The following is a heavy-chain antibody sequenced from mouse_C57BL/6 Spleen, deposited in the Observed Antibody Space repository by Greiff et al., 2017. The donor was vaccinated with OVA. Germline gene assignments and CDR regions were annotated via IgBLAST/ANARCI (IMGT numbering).Heavy chain of an antibody. V-gene: IGHV14-1*01. CDR3: TTSPYYYGSSYDWYFDV. CDR1: GFNIKDYY. J-gene: IGHJ1*03. CDR2: IDPEDGDT. Sequence: EVQLQESGAELVRPGASVKLSCTASGFNIKDYYMHWVKQRPEQGLEWIGRIDPEDGDTAYAPKFQGKATLTADTSSSTAYLQLSSLTSEDSAVDYCTTSPYYYGSSYDWYFDVWGTGTTVTVSS. D-gene: IGHD1-1*01.